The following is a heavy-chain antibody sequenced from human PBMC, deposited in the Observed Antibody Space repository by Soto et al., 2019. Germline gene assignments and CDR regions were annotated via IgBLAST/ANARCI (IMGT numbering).Heavy chain of an antibody. CDR3: ARDGTLRYSDWLSKTPGQYYMDV. V-gene: IGHV1-18*01. CDR1: GYTFSSYG. Sequence: QVQLVQSGADVKKPGASVTVSCKASGYTFSSYGISWVRQAPGQGLEWMGWISANIGNTNYAQKFQGRVTMTTETSTSTAYMELSSLRSDDTAVYYCARDGTLRYSDWLSKTPGQYYMDVWGKGTTVTVSS. CDR2: ISANIGNT. J-gene: IGHJ6*03. D-gene: IGHD3-9*01.